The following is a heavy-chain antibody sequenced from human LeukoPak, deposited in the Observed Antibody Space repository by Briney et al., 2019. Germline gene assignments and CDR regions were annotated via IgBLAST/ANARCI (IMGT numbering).Heavy chain of an antibody. Sequence: GGSLRLPCAASGFTFSSYVMSWVRQAPGKGLEWVSGISGSGVSTYYADSVKGRFTISRDNSKNTLYLQMNSLRAEDTAVYYCAKSAGITMIVRDTFDIWGQGTMVTVSS. CDR2: ISGSGVST. V-gene: IGHV3-23*01. CDR3: AKSAGITMIVRDTFDI. D-gene: IGHD3-22*01. CDR1: GFTFSSYV. J-gene: IGHJ3*02.